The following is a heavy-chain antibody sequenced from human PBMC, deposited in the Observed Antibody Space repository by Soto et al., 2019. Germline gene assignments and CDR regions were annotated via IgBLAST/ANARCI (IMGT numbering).Heavy chain of an antibody. CDR1: GFSFASFA. J-gene: IGHJ4*02. Sequence: XGSLGLSCTTSGFSFASFAMTWVRQAPGKGLEWVATISGSDGKTYYADSVKGRFSISRDTSRNTLYLQMNSLRADDTAIYYCAKWSYLDYWGQGTRVTVSS. D-gene: IGHD3-3*01. CDR3: AKWSYLDY. CDR2: ISGSDGKT. V-gene: IGHV3-23*01.